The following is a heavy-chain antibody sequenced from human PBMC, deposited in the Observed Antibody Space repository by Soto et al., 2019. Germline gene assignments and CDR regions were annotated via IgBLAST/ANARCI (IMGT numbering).Heavy chain of an antibody. CDR3: ARDPRGRYYYYYGMDV. CDR1: GFTFSSYA. D-gene: IGHD1-26*01. J-gene: IGHJ6*02. Sequence: PGGSLRLSCAASGFTFSSYAMHRVRHAPGKGLEWVAVISYDGSNKYYADSVKGRFTISRDNSKNTLYLQMNSLRAEDTAVYYCARDPRGRYYYYYGMDVWGQGTTVTVSS. V-gene: IGHV3-30-3*01. CDR2: ISYDGSNK.